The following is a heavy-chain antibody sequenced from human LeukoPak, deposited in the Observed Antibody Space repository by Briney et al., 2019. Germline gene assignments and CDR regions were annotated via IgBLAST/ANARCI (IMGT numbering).Heavy chain of an antibody. CDR1: GYSFTSYW. J-gene: IGHJ5*02. V-gene: IGHV5-51*01. CDR3: ARRRSPNWFDP. Sequence: GESLKISCKGSGYSFTSYWIGWVRQMPGKGLAWIGIIYPGDSDTRYSPSFQGQVTISADKSISTAYLQWSSLKASDTAMYYCARRRSPNWFDPWGQGTLVTVSS. CDR2: IYPGDSDT.